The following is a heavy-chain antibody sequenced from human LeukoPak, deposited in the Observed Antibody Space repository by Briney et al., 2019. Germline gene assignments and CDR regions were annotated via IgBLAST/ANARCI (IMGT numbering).Heavy chain of an antibody. CDR3: ARWGYCSGGSCYPSY. CDR2: IYYSGST. CDR1: GGSISSYY. D-gene: IGHD2-15*01. J-gene: IGHJ4*02. V-gene: IGHV4-59*01. Sequence: SETLSLTCTVSGGSISSYYWSWIRQPPGKGLEWIGYIYYSGSTNYNPSLKSRVTISVDTSKNQFSLKLSSVTAADTAVYYCARWGYCSGGSCYPSYWGQGTLVTVSS.